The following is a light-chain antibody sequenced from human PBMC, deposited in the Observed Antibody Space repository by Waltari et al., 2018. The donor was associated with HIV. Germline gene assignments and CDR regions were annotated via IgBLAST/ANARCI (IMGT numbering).Light chain of an antibody. CDR2: GAT. CDR1: QSVSST. J-gene: IGKJ5*01. Sequence: EIVMTQSPATLSVSPGGRATLFCRASQSVSSTLAWYQQKPGQGPRLLNYGATTRATGFPARVGGSESGTEFTLTISSLQSEDFGVYYCQQYNKGPLGITFGQGTRLEI. CDR3: QQYNKGPLGIT. V-gene: IGKV3-15*01.